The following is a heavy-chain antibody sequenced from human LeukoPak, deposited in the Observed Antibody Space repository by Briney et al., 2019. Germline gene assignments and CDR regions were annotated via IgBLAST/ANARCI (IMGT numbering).Heavy chain of an antibody. CDR2: INSDGSST. D-gene: IGHD2-15*01. J-gene: IGHJ3*02. CDR1: RFSFSSYS. Sequence: GGSLRLSCAASRFSFSSYSMNWVRQAPGKGLVWVSRINSDGSSTIYADSVKGRFTISRDNAKNTLYLQMNSLRAEDTAVYYCEGGGYDAFDIWGQGTMVTVSS. CDR3: EGGGYDAFDI. V-gene: IGHV3-74*01.